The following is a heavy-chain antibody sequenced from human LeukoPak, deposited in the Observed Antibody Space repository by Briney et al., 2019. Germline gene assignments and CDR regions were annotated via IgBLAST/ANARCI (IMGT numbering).Heavy chain of an antibody. CDR2: INPNSGGT. D-gene: IGHD3-22*01. CDR3: ARSYDSTRTGFDY. J-gene: IGHJ4*02. CDR1: GYTFTGYY. V-gene: IGHV1-2*02. Sequence: ASVKVSCKASGYTFTGYYMHWVRQAPGQGLEWMGWINPNSGGTNYAQKFQGRVTMTRDTSISTAYMELSRLRSDDTAVYYCARSYDSTRTGFDYWGQGTLVTVSS.